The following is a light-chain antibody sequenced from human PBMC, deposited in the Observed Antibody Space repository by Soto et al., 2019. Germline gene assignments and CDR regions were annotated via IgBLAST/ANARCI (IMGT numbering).Light chain of an antibody. CDR1: SSNIGAGYD. Sequence: QSVLTQPPSVSGAPGQRVTISCTGSSSNIGAGYDVHWYQQLPGTAPKLLIYGNSNRPSGVPDRFSGSKSGTSASLAITGLRAEDEAEDYCQSYDSSLSANYVFGTGTKLTVL. CDR2: GNS. J-gene: IGLJ1*01. V-gene: IGLV1-40*01. CDR3: QSYDSSLSANYV.